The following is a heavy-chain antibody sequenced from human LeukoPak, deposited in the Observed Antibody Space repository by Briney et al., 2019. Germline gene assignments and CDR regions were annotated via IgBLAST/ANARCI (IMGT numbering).Heavy chain of an antibody. CDR1: GYTFTGYY. Sequence: ASVKVSCKASGYTFTGYYMRWVRQAPGQGLEWMGRINPNSGGTNYAQKFQGRVTMTRDTSISTAYMELSRLRSDDTAVYYCAREIGRITMIVVVANDAFDIWGQGTMVTVSS. CDR3: AREIGRITMIVVVANDAFDI. V-gene: IGHV1-2*06. CDR2: INPNSGGT. J-gene: IGHJ3*02. D-gene: IGHD3-22*01.